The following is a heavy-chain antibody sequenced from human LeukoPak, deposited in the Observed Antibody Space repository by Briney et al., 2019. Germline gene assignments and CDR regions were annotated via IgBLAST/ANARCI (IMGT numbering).Heavy chain of an antibody. J-gene: IGHJ4*02. Sequence: GGSLRLSCTVSGFTVSSNSMSWVRQAPGRGLEWVSFIYSGGNTHYSDSVKGRFTISRDNAKTSLYLQMNSLRAEDTAVYYCARDLSGVTGYTYGRGIDYWGQGTLVTVSS. V-gene: IGHV3-53*01. CDR3: ARDLSGVTGYTYGRGIDY. CDR1: GFTVSSNS. CDR2: IYSGGNT. D-gene: IGHD5-18*01.